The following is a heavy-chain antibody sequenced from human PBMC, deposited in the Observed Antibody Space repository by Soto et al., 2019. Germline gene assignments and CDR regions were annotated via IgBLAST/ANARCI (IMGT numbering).Heavy chain of an antibody. CDR2: IYWDDAE. Sequence: QITLKESGPTLVKPTQTLTLTCTFSGFSLSTSRVGVGWIRQPPGKALEWLAVIYWDDAETYRPSLKSRLTITKDTSKNQVALTMTNMDPVDTATYYCAHAYGGRSLYWGQGTLVTVSS. CDR1: GFSLSTSRVG. J-gene: IGHJ4*02. CDR3: AHAYGGRSLY. V-gene: IGHV2-5*02. D-gene: IGHD1-26*01.